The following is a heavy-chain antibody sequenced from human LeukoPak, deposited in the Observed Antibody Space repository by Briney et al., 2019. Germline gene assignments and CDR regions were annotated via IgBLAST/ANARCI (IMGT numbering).Heavy chain of an antibody. CDR1: GFTFSSYW. D-gene: IGHD5-18*01. V-gene: IGHV3-7*01. CDR3: ARDLSGVAGYTYGRGIDY. J-gene: IGHJ4*02. Sequence: GGSLRLSCAASGFTFSSYWMSWVRQAPGKGLEWAANIKKDGSEKYYVDSVKGRFTISRDNAKTSLYLQMNSLRAEDTAVYYCARDLSGVAGYTYGRGIDYWGQGTLVTVSS. CDR2: IKKDGSEK.